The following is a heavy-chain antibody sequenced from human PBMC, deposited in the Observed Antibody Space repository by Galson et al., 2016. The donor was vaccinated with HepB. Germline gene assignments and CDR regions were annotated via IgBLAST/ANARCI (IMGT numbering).Heavy chain of an antibody. CDR2: ISYDGGNK. J-gene: IGHJ4*02. CDR3: ARLGWEAAHY. Sequence: SLRLSCATSGFTFSDNAMHWVRQAPGKGLEWVAVISYDGGNKYYADSVKGRFTISRDNSKNTLYLRMNNVRDEDTAVYYCARLGWEAAHYWGQGTLVTVSS. CDR1: GFTFSDNA. V-gene: IGHV3-30-3*01. D-gene: IGHD1-26*01.